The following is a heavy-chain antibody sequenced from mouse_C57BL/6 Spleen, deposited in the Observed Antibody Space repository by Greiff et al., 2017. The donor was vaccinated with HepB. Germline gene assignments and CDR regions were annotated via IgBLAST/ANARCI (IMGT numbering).Heavy chain of an antibody. V-gene: IGHV1-82*01. CDR3: AIYEYSFAY. J-gene: IGHJ3*01. Sequence: VLLVESGPELVKPGASVKISCKASGYAFSSSWMNWVKQRPGKGLEWIGRIYPGDGDTNYNGKFKGKATLTADKSSSTAYMQLSSLTSEDAAVYFCAIYEYSFAYWGQGTLVTVSA. D-gene: IGHD2-4*01. CDR1: GYAFSSSW. CDR2: IYPGDGDT.